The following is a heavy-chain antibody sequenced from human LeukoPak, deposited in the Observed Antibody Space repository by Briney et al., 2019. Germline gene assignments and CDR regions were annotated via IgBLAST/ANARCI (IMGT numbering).Heavy chain of an antibody. CDR3: ARGYDFWSGYWNGY. Sequence: PGGSLRLSCAASGFTVSSNYMSWVRQAPGKGLEWVSVIYSGGSTYYADSVKGRFTISRDNSKNTLYLQMNSLRAEDTAVYYCARGYDFWSGYWNGYWGQGTLVTVSS. CDR2: IYSGGST. CDR1: GFTVSSNY. J-gene: IGHJ4*02. D-gene: IGHD3-3*01. V-gene: IGHV3-66*01.